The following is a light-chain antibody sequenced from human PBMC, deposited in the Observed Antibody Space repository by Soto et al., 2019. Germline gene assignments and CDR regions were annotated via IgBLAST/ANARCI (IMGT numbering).Light chain of an antibody. Sequence: EIVLTQSPATLSLSPGERAALSCRASETVDSFLAWYQQKPGQAPRLLIYDASKRATGIPARFSGSGSGTDFTLTISSLQPDDFATYYCQQYDSYWTFGQGTKVEIE. J-gene: IGKJ1*01. CDR2: DAS. CDR1: ETVDSF. V-gene: IGKV3-11*01. CDR3: QQYDSYWT.